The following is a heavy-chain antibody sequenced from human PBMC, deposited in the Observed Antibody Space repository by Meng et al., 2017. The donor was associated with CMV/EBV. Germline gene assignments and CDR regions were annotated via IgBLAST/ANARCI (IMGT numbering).Heavy chain of an antibody. CDR1: GGSVSSGSYY. J-gene: IGHJ3*02. Sequence: SETLSLTCTVSGGSVSSGSYYWSWIRQPPGKGLEWIGYIYYSGSTNYNPSLKSRVTISVDTSKNQFSLKLSSVTAADTAVYYCARDSGPYYDFWGGYLLHDAFDIWGQGTMVTVS. D-gene: IGHD3-3*01. CDR3: ARDSGPYYDFWGGYLLHDAFDI. V-gene: IGHV4-61*01. CDR2: IYYSGST.